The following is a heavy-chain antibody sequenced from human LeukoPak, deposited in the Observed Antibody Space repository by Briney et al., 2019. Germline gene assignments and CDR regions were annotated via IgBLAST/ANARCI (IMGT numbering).Heavy chain of an antibody. CDR1: GFTKSLQW. Sequence: PGGSLRLSCAASGFTKSLQWMHWLRQAPGKGLVWVSRINSDGSSTSYADSVKGRFTISRDNAKNTLYLQLSSLRAEDTAVYYCARERAAAGTRWFDRCGQGTLVTVSS. J-gene: IGHJ5*02. CDR3: ARERAAAGTRWFDR. D-gene: IGHD6-13*01. CDR2: INSDGSST. V-gene: IGHV3-74*01.